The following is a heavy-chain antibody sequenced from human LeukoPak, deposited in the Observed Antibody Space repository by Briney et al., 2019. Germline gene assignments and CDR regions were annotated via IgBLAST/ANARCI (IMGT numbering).Heavy chain of an antibody. J-gene: IGHJ4*02. Sequence: ASVKVSCKVSGYTLTELSMHWVRQAPGKGLEWMGGFDPEDGETIYAQKFQGRVTMTEDTSTDTAYMELSSLRSEDTAVYYCASGEAYYDFWSGYKAFDYWGQGTLVTVSS. CDR2: FDPEDGET. CDR1: GYTLTELS. D-gene: IGHD3-3*01. CDR3: ASGEAYYDFWSGYKAFDY. V-gene: IGHV1-24*01.